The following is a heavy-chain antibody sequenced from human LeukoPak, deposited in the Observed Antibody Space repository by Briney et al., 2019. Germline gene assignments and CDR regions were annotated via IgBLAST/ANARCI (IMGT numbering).Heavy chain of an antibody. CDR2: IYIVGTT. CDR3: ARAVTGYYFDY. V-gene: IGHV3-66*01. Sequence: GGSLRLSCAASGFTFSSYAMSWVRQAPGKGLEWVSIIYIVGTTHYPDSVKGRFTISRDNSKNTLYLQMNNLRADDTAVYYCARAVTGYYFDYWGQGTLVTVSS. CDR1: GFTFSSYA. D-gene: IGHD6-19*01. J-gene: IGHJ4*02.